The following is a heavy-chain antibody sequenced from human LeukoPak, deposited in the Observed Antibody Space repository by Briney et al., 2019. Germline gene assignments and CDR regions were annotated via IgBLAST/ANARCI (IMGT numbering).Heavy chain of an antibody. J-gene: IGHJ6*02. CDR1: GFTFDDYA. CDR3: AKDRGEVHYYGMDV. Sequence: GGSLRLSCAASGFTFDDYAMHWVRHAPEKGLEWVSGISWNSGSIGYADSVKGRFTISRDNAKNSLYLQMNSLRAEDTALYYCAKDRGEVHYYGMDVWGQGTTVTVSS. D-gene: IGHD3-10*01. CDR2: ISWNSGSI. V-gene: IGHV3-9*01.